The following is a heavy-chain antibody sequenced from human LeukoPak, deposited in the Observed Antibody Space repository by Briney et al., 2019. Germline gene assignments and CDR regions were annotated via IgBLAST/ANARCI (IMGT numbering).Heavy chain of an antibody. CDR2: ISSSCSTR. CDR1: GFTFSSYE. D-gene: IGHD3-10*02. CDR3: AELGITMIGGV. Sequence: GGSLRLSCAAAGFTFSSYEMNWGRQAPGKGLEWVSYISSSCSTRYYADSVKGRFTISRDNAKNSLYLQMNSLRAEDTAVYYCAELGITMIGGVWGKGTTVTISS. J-gene: IGHJ6*04. V-gene: IGHV3-48*03.